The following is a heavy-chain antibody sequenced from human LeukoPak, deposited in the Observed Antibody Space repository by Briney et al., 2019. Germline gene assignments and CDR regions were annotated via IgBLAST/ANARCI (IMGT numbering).Heavy chain of an antibody. D-gene: IGHD3-22*01. Sequence: PGGSLRLSCAASGFTFSGSAMHWVRQASGKGLEWVGRIRSKANSYATAYAASVKGRFTISRDDSKNTAYLQMNSLRAEDTAVYYCAAHYYDSSGYSHWGQGTLVTVSS. CDR2: IRSKANSYAT. V-gene: IGHV3-73*01. CDR1: GFTFSGSA. CDR3: AAHYYDSSGYSH. J-gene: IGHJ4*02.